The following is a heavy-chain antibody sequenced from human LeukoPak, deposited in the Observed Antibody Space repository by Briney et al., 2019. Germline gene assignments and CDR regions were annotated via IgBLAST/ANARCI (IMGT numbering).Heavy chain of an antibody. CDR1: GGSISSYY. CDR2: IYTSGST. CDR3: AGGIAVTSTLGFDP. Sequence: PSETLSLTCTVSGGSISSYYWSWIRQPAGKGLEWIGRIYTSGSTNYNPSLKSRVTMSVDTSKNQFSLKLSSVTAADTAVYYCAGGIAVTSTLGFDPWGQGTLVTVSS. D-gene: IGHD6-19*01. J-gene: IGHJ5*02. V-gene: IGHV4-4*07.